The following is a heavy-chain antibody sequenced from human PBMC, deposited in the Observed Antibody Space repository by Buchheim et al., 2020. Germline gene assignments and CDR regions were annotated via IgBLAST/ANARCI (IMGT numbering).Heavy chain of an antibody. CDR1: GFTFSSYW. Sequence: EVQLVESGGGLVQPGGSLRLSCAASGFTFSSYWMSWVRQAPGKGLVWVANITQDGSEKYYVDSVKGRFTISRDNAKNALYLQMNSLRAEETAVYYCAREDVGTAMDRKFDYWGQGTL. J-gene: IGHJ4*02. CDR3: AREDVGTAMDRKFDY. V-gene: IGHV3-7*01. CDR2: ITQDGSEK. D-gene: IGHD5-18*01.